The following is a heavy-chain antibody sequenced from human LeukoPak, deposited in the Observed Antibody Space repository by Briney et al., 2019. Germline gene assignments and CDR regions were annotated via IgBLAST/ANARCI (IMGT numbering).Heavy chain of an antibody. CDR1: GFTFSHYE. J-gene: IGHJ4*02. CDR2: ITTSGSTT. Sequence: GGSLRLSCTASGFTFSHYEMNWVRQAPGKGLEWISFITTSGSTTYYADSVKGRFTISRDNAKSSLYLQMNSLRAEDTALYYCARVTGYWGSGNYFLDYWGQGTLVTVSS. D-gene: IGHD3-10*01. V-gene: IGHV3-48*03. CDR3: ARVTGYWGSGNYFLDY.